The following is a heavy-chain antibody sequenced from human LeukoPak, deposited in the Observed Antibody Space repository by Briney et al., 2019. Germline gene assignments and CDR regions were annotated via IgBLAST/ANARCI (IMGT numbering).Heavy chain of an antibody. CDR2: INSDGSST. CDR3: AKSVVGYSSSSGHDAFDI. V-gene: IGHV3-74*01. Sequence: GGSLRLSCAASGFTFSSYWMHWVRQAPGKGLVWVSRINSDGSSTSYADSVKGRFTISRDNAKNSLYLQMNSLRAEDMALYYCAKSVVGYSSSSGHDAFDIWGQGTMVTVSS. D-gene: IGHD6-6*01. CDR1: GFTFSSYW. J-gene: IGHJ3*02.